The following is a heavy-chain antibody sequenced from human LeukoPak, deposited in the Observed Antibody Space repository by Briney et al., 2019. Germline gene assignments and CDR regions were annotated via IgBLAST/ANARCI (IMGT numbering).Heavy chain of an antibody. Sequence: GGSLRLSCAASGFTFSSYEIQWVRQAPGKGLEWISYGSQSGATTYFADSVKGRFIISRDNAKNSLYMQMNSLRADDTAVYYCARVERLRLGELSAPWAMDVWGQGTTVTVSS. CDR1: GFTFSSYE. J-gene: IGHJ6*02. V-gene: IGHV3-48*03. D-gene: IGHD3-16*02. CDR2: GSQSGATT. CDR3: ARVERLRLGELSAPWAMDV.